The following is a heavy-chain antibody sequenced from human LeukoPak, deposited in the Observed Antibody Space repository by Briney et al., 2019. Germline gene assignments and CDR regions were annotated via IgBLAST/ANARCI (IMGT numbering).Heavy chain of an antibody. CDR1: GFTFGDYA. D-gene: IGHD3/OR15-3a*01. Sequence: GSLRLSCTASGFTFGDYAMSWVRQAPGKGLEWVGFIRSKAYGGTTEYAASVKGRFTISRDDSKSIAYLQMNSLKTEDTAVYYCTRLDWGSTIGMDVWGQGTTVTVSS. CDR2: IRSKAYGGTT. V-gene: IGHV3-49*04. J-gene: IGHJ6*02. CDR3: TRLDWGSTIGMDV.